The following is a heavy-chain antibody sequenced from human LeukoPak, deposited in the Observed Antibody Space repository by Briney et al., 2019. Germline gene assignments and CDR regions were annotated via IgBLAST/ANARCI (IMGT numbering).Heavy chain of an antibody. CDR3: ARDLRYGYNFLFDP. CDR1: GYTFTSYY. J-gene: IGHJ5*02. V-gene: IGHV1-46*01. CDR2: INASGGST. D-gene: IGHD5-18*01. Sequence: ASVTLSCTASGYTFTSYYMHWVRHAPRQGLEWMGIINASGGSTSYAQKFQGRVTMTRDTSTSTGYMELSSLRSEDTAVYYCARDLRYGYNFLFDPWGQGTLVTVSS.